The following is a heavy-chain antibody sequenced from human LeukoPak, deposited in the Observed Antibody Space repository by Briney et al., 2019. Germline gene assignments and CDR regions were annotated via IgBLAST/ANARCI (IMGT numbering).Heavy chain of an antibody. CDR2: ISYDGSNK. D-gene: IGHD4-17*01. CDR1: GFTFSSYG. CDR3: AKDLPTVTPFYYYYGMDV. V-gene: IGHV3-30*18. Sequence: GGSLRLSCAASGFTFSSYGMHWVRQAPGKGLEWVAVISYDGSNKYYADSVKGRFTISRDNSKNTLYPQMNSLRAEDTAVYYCAKDLPTVTPFYYYYGMDVWGQGTTVTVSS. J-gene: IGHJ6*02.